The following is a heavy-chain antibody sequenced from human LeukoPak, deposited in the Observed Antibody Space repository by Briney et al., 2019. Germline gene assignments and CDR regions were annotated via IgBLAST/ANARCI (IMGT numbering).Heavy chain of an antibody. CDR2: INHSGST. Sequence: PSETLSLTCAVYGGSFSGYYWSWIRQPPGKGLEWIGEINHSGSTNYNPSLKSRVTISVDTSKNQFSLKLSSVTAADTAVYFCARGPYSYDSSGAFDIWGQGTMVTVSS. CDR1: GGSFSGYY. D-gene: IGHD3-22*01. CDR3: ARGPYSYDSSGAFDI. J-gene: IGHJ3*02. V-gene: IGHV4-34*01.